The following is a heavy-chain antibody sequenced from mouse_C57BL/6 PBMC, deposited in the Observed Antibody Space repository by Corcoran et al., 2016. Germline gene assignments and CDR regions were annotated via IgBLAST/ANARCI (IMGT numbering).Heavy chain of an antibody. CDR2: ISYDGSN. V-gene: IGHV3-6*01. Sequence: DVQLQESGPGLVKPSQSLSLTCSVTGYSITSGYYWNWIRQFPGNKLEWMGYISYDGSNNYNPSLKNRISITRDTSKNQFFLKLNSVTTEDTATYYCARVYYYGSSYHYAMDYWGQGTSVTVSS. CDR3: ARVYYYGSSYHYAMDY. J-gene: IGHJ4*01. CDR1: GYSITSGYY. D-gene: IGHD1-1*01.